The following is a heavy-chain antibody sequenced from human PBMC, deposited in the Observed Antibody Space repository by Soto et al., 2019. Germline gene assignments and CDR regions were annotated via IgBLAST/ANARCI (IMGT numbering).Heavy chain of an antibody. D-gene: IGHD3-10*01. V-gene: IGHV3-30*03. CDR1: GFPFSSYG. Sequence: QVQLVESGGGVVQPGRSLRLSCAASGFPFSSYGMHWVREAPGKGLEWVAVISYDGSNKYYADSVKGRFTISRDNSASTLYLQMTSLRPEDTALYYCVGRQYYFDYRGQGTLVTASP. CDR3: VGRQYYFDY. J-gene: IGHJ4*02. CDR2: ISYDGSNK.